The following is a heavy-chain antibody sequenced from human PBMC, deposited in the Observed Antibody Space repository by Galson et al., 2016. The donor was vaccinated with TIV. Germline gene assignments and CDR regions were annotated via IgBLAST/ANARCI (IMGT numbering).Heavy chain of an antibody. CDR1: GYSFTNYG. V-gene: IGHV1-18*01. Sequence: SVKVSCKASGYSFTNYGIAWVRQAPGQGLEWMGWISTYNGYTDYVQKLQGRVTMTTDTSTSTAYMELRSLRSDDTAMYYCARDPTYYDTNGWGHWGQGTLVTVSS. J-gene: IGHJ4*02. D-gene: IGHD3-22*01. CDR2: ISTYNGYT. CDR3: ARDPTYYDTNGWGH.